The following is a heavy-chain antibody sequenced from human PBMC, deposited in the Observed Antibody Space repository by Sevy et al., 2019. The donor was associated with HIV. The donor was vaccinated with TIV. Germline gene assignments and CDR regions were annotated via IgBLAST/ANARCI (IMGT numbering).Heavy chain of an antibody. CDR3: ARDSKVLYGMDV. Sequence: SETLSLTCTVSGGSISSGDYYWSWMRQPPGKGLEWIGYIYYSGSTYYNPSLKSRVTISVDTSKNQFSLKLSSVTAADTAVYYCARDSKVLYGMDVWGQGTTVTVSS. CDR2: IYYSGST. J-gene: IGHJ6*02. V-gene: IGHV4-30-4*01. CDR1: GGSISSGDYY.